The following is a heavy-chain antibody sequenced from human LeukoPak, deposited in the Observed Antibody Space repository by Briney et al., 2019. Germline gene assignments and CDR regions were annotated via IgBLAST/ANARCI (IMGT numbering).Heavy chain of an antibody. D-gene: IGHD2-15*01. Sequence: GGSLRLSCAASGFTFSNYWMNWVRQAPGKGLVWVSRIKNDGGTSYADSVKGRFTISRDNAKNTLYLQMNSLRAEDTAMYYCAKDVQLSGYCSGGSCYFLDCWGQGTLVTVSS. CDR3: AKDVQLSGYCSGGSCYFLDC. V-gene: IGHV3-74*01. CDR1: GFTFSNYW. CDR2: IKNDGGT. J-gene: IGHJ4*02.